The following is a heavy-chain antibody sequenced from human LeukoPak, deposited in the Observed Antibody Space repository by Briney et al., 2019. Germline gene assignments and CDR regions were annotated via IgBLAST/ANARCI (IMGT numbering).Heavy chain of an antibody. V-gene: IGHV3-23*01. D-gene: IGHD2-2*01. CDR2: VSGSGGDT. J-gene: IGHJ4*02. CDR1: GFSFSTYG. Sequence: GGSLRLSCAASGFSFSTYGMSWVRQAPGKGLEWVSSVSGSGGDTNYADSVKGRFTISRDNSKNTVFLQMNSLGADDTAIYYCAKVFGTSLRYFDSWGQGTLVTVSS. CDR3: AKVFGTSLRYFDS.